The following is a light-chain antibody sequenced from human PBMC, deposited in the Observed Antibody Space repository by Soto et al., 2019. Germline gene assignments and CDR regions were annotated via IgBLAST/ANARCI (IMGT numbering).Light chain of an antibody. Sequence: GERATLSCRASQSVSSSYLAWYQQKPGQAPRLLIYGASSRATGIPDRFSGSGSGTDFTLTISRLEPENFAVYYGQQYGSSPRTFGQGTKV. CDR3: QQYGSSPRT. J-gene: IGKJ1*01. V-gene: IGKV3-20*01. CDR1: QSVSSSY. CDR2: GAS.